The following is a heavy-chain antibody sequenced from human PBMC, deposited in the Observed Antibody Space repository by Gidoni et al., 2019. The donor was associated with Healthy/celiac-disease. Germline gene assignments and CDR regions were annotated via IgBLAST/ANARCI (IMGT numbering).Heavy chain of an antibody. Sequence: QVQLLESGPGLVKPSETLSITCTVSWGYPSSYYRSWVRPPAGKGLEWIGSIYTSGSTNYNPSLKSRVTMSVDTSKNKFSLKLSSVTAADTAVYYCTRDRRHLTVTADWYFDLWGRGTLVTVSS. CDR2: IYTSGST. CDR3: TRDRRHLTVTADWYFDL. J-gene: IGHJ2*01. D-gene: IGHD4-17*01. V-gene: IGHV4-4*07. CDR1: WGYPSSYY.